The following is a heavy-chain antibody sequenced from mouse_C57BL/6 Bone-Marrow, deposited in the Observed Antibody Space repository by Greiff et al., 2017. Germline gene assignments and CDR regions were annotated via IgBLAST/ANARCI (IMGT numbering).Heavy chain of an antibody. CDR2: IDPSDSYT. CDR1: GYTFTSYW. V-gene: IGHV1-50*01. Sequence: QVQLQQPGAELVKPGASVKLSCKASGYTFTSYWMPWVKQRPGQGLEWIGEIDPSDSYTNYNQKFKGKATLTVDTSSSTAYMQLSSLTSEDSAVYYCARGFYYFDYWGQGTTLTVSS. J-gene: IGHJ2*01. CDR3: ARGFYYFDY.